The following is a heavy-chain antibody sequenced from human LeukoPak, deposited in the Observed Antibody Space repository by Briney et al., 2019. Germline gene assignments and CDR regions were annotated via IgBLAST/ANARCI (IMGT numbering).Heavy chain of an antibody. CDR2: IYYSGST. V-gene: IGHV4-59*12. D-gene: IGHD3-10*01. Sequence: SETLSLTCTVSGGSISSYYWSRIRQPPGKGLEWIGYIYYSGSTNYNPSLKSRVTISVDTSKNQFSLKLKSVTAADTAVYYCARAGPWQIDPWGQGTLVTVSS. CDR3: ARAGPWQIDP. J-gene: IGHJ5*02. CDR1: GGSISSYY.